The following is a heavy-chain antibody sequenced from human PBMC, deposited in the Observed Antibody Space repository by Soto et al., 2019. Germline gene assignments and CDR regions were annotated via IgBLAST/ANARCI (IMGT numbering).Heavy chain of an antibody. D-gene: IGHD5-18*01. J-gene: IGHJ2*01. Sequence: QVQLQESGPGPVKASETLSLTCTLSGGSTSGNYWCWIRQPAGKGLEWIGRIYSSARTHYNPSLKSRVTMSVSTNHFSLKLNSVTAADTAVYYCARDFDVNTALDYWYFDLWGRGTLVTVSS. CDR3: ARDFDVNTALDYWYFDL. CDR1: GGSTSGNY. CDR2: IYSSART. V-gene: IGHV4-4*07.